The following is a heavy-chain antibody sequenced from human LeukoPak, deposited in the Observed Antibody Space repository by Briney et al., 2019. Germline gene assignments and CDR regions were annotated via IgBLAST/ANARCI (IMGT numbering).Heavy chain of an antibody. V-gene: IGHV3-23*01. CDR1: GFTFSSYA. CDR2: ISGSGGST. J-gene: IGHJ4*02. CDR3: ASSSGWRYYFDY. Sequence: GGSLRFSCAASGFTFSSYAMSWVRQAPGKGLEWVSAISGSGGSTYYADSVKGRFTISRDNSKNTLFLQMNSLRAEDTAVYYCASSSGWRYYFDYWGQGTLVTVSS. D-gene: IGHD6-19*01.